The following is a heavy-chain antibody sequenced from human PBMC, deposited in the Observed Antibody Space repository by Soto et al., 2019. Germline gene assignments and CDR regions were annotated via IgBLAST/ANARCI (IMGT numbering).Heavy chain of an antibody. D-gene: IGHD1-26*01. CDR3: ARGSPPMVGATLGFGY. CDR1: GYTFTSYA. CDR2: INAGNGNT. J-gene: IGHJ4*02. Sequence: QVQLVQSGAEVKKPGASVKVSCKASGYTFTSYAMHWVRQAPGQRLEWMGWINAGNGNTKYSQKFQGRVTITRDTSASTAYLELSSLRSEDTAVYYCARGSPPMVGATLGFGYWGQGTLVTVSS. V-gene: IGHV1-3*01.